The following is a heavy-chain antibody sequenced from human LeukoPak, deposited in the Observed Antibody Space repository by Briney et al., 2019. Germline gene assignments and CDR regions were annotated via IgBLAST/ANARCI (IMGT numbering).Heavy chain of an antibody. CDR1: GFTFSSYG. CDR3: ARHLSGVTGYTYGRGIDY. D-gene: IGHD5-18*01. CDR2: IRYDGSNK. V-gene: IGHV3-33*08. J-gene: IGHJ4*02. Sequence: GGSLRLSCAASGFTFSSYGMHWVRQAPGKGLEWVAFIRYDGSNKYYADSVKGRFTISRDNAKKSLYLQMNSLRAEDTAVYYCARHLSGVTGYTYGRGIDYWGQGTLVTVSS.